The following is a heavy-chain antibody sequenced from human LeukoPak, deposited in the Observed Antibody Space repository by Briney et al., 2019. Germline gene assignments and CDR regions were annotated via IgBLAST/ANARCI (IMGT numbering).Heavy chain of an antibody. CDR3: ARFAYCGGHCWYYFDY. Sequence: PSETLSLTCTVSGGSISSYYWSWIRRPPGKGLEWIGYIYSSGSTNYNPSLKSRITISVDTSKNRFSLKLSSVTAADTAVYYCARFAYCGGHCWYYFDYWGQGSLVTVSS. V-gene: IGHV4-59*01. CDR1: GGSISSYY. CDR2: IYSSGST. D-gene: IGHD2-21*02. J-gene: IGHJ4*02.